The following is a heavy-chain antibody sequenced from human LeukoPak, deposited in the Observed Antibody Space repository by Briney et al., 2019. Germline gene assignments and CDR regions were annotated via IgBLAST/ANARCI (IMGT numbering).Heavy chain of an antibody. CDR2: IYHSGST. CDR3: ARDWNRYAY. Sequence: SETLSLTCTVSGYSISSGYYWGWIRQPPGKGLEWIGSIYHSGSTYYNPSLKSRVTISVDTSKNQFSLYMDSVTAADTAVYYCARDWNRYAYWGQGTLVTVSS. CDR1: GYSISSGYY. J-gene: IGHJ4*02. D-gene: IGHD1-1*01. V-gene: IGHV4-38-2*02.